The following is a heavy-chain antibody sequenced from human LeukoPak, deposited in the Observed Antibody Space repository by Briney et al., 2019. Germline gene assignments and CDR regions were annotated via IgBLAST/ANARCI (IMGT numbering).Heavy chain of an antibody. CDR2: ISGGGGST. CDR1: GFTFSTYA. CDR3: ARDNSGSMDV. D-gene: IGHD6-19*01. Sequence: GGSLRLSCAASGFTFSTYAMTWVRQAPGKGLEWVSAISGGGGSTYYADSVKGRFTISRDNSKNTLYLQMNSLRAEDTAVCYCARDNSGSMDVWGQGTTVTVSS. J-gene: IGHJ6*02. V-gene: IGHV3-23*01.